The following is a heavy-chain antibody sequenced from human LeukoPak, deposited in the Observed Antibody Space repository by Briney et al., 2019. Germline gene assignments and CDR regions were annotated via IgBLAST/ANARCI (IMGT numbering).Heavy chain of an antibody. CDR1: GFTFSSYA. CDR3: AKKRMATIGWDFDY. D-gene: IGHD5-12*01. V-gene: IGHV3-23*01. J-gene: IGHJ4*02. Sequence: GGSLRLSCAASGFTFSSYAMSWVRQAPGKGLEWVSAISGSGGSTYYADSVKGRFTISRDNSKNTLYLQMNSLRAEDTAVHYCAKKRMATIGWDFDYWGQGTLVTVSS. CDR2: ISGSGGST.